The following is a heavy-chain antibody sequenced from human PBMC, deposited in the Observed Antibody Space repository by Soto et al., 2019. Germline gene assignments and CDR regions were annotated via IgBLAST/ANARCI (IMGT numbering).Heavy chain of an antibody. Sequence: QVQLVESGGGVVQPGSSLRLSCAASGFSFSDHGMHWFRQAPGKGLEWVAIIYSDGRNKYYADSVKGRFTISRDDSKNTLDLQMNSLRGEDTAVYYCARGSWQQVGAYWGQGTLVTVSS. J-gene: IGHJ4*02. CDR1: GFSFSDHG. V-gene: IGHV3-33*01. CDR2: IYSDGRNK. CDR3: ARGSWQQVGAY. D-gene: IGHD6-13*01.